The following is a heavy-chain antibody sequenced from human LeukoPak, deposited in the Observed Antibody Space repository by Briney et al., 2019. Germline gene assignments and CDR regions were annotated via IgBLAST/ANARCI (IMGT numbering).Heavy chain of an antibody. J-gene: IGHJ5*02. V-gene: IGHV4-59*08. CDR2: IYYSGST. Sequence: SETLSLTCTVSGGSISSYYWSWIRQPPGKGLEWIGYIYYSGSTNYNPSLKSRVTISVDTSKNQFSLKLNSVTAADTAVYYCARQGGSSSAYYWFDPWGQGTLVTVPS. D-gene: IGHD3-22*01. CDR1: GGSISSYY. CDR3: ARQGGSSSAYYWFDP.